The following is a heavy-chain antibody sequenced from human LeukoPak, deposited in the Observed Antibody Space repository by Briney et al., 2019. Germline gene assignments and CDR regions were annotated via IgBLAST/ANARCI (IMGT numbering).Heavy chain of an antibody. J-gene: IGHJ4*02. D-gene: IGHD3-10*01. CDR3: AKGPCVRVPFDC. CDR2: ISGSGGST. V-gene: IGHV3-23*01. CDR1: GFTFSSDA. Sequence: GGSLRLSCAASGFTFSSDAMSWVRQAPGKGLEWVSAISGSGGSTYYADSVKGRFTISRDNSKNTLYLRMNSLRAEDTAVYYCAKGPCVRVPFDCWGQGTLVTVSS.